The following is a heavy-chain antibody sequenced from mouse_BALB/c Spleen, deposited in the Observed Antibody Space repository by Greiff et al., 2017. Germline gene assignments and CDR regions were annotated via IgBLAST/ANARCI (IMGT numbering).Heavy chain of an antibody. V-gene: IGHV1-7*01. Sequence: QVQLKQSGAELAKPGASVKMSCKASGYTFTSYWMHWVKQRPGQGLEWIGYINPSTGYTEYNQKFKDKATLTADKSSSTAYMQLSSLTSEDSAVYYCARNYDGGSSSPFDYWGQGTTLTVSS. CDR3: ARNYDGGSSSPFDY. CDR1: GYTFTSYW. D-gene: IGHD1-1*01. J-gene: IGHJ2*01. CDR2: INPSTGYT.